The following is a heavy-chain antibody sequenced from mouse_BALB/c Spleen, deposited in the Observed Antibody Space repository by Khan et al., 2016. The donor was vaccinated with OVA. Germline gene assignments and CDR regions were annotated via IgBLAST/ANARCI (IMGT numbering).Heavy chain of an antibody. Sequence: QVQLKESGPGLVQPSQSLSITCTVSGFSLANYSVHWVRQSPGKGLEWLGVIWSAGSTDYNAAFLSRLTISKDNSRSQVFFKMNSLQPNDTAIYYCARRGYGYGRGALFAYWGQGTLVTVSA. CDR2: IWSAGST. J-gene: IGHJ3*01. CDR1: GFSLANYS. V-gene: IGHV2-2*02. D-gene: IGHD2-2*01. CDR3: ARRGYGYGRGALFAY.